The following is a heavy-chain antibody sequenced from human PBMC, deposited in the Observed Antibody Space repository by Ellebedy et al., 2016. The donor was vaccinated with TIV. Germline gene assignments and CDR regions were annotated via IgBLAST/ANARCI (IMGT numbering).Heavy chain of an antibody. CDR1: GGSFSGYY. Sequence: MPSETLSLTCAVYGGSFSGYYWSWIRQPPGKGLEWIGEINHSGSTNYNPSLKSRVTISVDTSKNQFSLKLSSVTAADTAVYYCARGPQYYYGSGYMDVWGQGTMVTVSS. V-gene: IGHV4-34*01. J-gene: IGHJ3*01. CDR3: ARGPQYYYGSGYMDV. CDR2: INHSGST. D-gene: IGHD3-10*01.